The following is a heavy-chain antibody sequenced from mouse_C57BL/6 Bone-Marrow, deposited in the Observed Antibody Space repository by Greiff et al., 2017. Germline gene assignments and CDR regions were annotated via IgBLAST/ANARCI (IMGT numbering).Heavy chain of an antibody. Sequence: EVQVVESGGDLVKPGGSLKLSCAASGFTFSSYGMSWVRQTPDKRLEWVATISSGGSYTYYPDSVKGRFTISRDNAKNTLYLQMSSLKSEDTAMDYCARRPERYGSSYGYWYFDVWGTGTTVTVSS. CDR3: ARRPERYGSSYGYWYFDV. J-gene: IGHJ1*03. V-gene: IGHV5-6*01. CDR1: GFTFSSYG. D-gene: IGHD1-1*01. CDR2: ISSGGSYT.